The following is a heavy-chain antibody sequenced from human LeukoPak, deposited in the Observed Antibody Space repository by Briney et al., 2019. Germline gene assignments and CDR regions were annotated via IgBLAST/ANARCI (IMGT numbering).Heavy chain of an antibody. CDR3: AREGEGYSGSYNFDY. D-gene: IGHD1-26*01. J-gene: IGHJ4*02. CDR2: ISYDGSNK. V-gene: IGHV3-30*03. CDR1: GFTFSSYG. Sequence: GGSLRLSCAASGFTFSSYGMHWVRQAPGKGLEWVAVISYDGSNKYYADSVKGRFTISRDNSKNTLYLQMNSLRAEDTAVYYCAREGEGYSGSYNFDYWGQGTLVTVSS.